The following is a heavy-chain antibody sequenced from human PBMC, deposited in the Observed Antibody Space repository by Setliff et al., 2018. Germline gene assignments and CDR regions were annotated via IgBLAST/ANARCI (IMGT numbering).Heavy chain of an antibody. Sequence: SETLSLTCTVSGGSISGYYWNWIRQTPEMRLEWIGHIHFSGNTHFNPSLMSRVTMSVDTSKNQFSLNVNSVTSADTAVYYCVRGGSAWAWNYGLWGRGTLVTVSS. J-gene: IGHJ2*01. CDR1: GGSISGYY. CDR2: IHFSGNT. V-gene: IGHV4-59*01. D-gene: IGHD3-16*01. CDR3: VRGGSAWAWNYGL.